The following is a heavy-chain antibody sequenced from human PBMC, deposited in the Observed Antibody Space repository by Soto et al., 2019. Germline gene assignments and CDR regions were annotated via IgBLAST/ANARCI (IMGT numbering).Heavy chain of an antibody. Sequence: KPSETLSLTCAVYGGSFSGYYWSWIRQHPGKGLEWIGYIYYSGSTYYNPSLKSRVTISVDTSKNQFSLKLSSVTAADTAVYYCARVCSGYERYYYYYGMDVWGQGTTVTVSS. CDR2: IYYSGST. J-gene: IGHJ6*02. CDR3: ARVCSGYERYYYYYGMDV. D-gene: IGHD5-12*01. CDR1: GGSFSGYY. V-gene: IGHV4-31*11.